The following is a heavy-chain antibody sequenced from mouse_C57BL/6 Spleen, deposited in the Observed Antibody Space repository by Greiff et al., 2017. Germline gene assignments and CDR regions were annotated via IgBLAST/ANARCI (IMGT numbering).Heavy chain of an antibody. Sequence: EVQLQQSGPELVKPGASVKISCKASGYTFTDYYMNWVKQSHGKSLEWIGDINPNNGGTSYNQKFKGKATLTVDKSSSTAYMELRSLTSEDSAVYYCAREDFYFDYWGQGNNLTVPS. CDR1: GYTFTDYY. CDR2: INPNNGGT. CDR3: AREDFYFDY. V-gene: IGHV1-26*01. J-gene: IGHJ2*01.